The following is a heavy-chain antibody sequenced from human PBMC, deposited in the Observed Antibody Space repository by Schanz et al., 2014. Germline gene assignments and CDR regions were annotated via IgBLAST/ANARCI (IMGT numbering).Heavy chain of an antibody. CDR2: IKKDGSEN. V-gene: IGHV3-7*01. CDR1: RLTFANED. Sequence: EEQMVESGGGLVKPGGSLILSCAASRLTFANEDIHWVRQAPGKGLEWVANIKKDGSENYYADSVKGRFIISRDNAKNFLYLQMNSLRDEDTAVYYCARGGATRFDYWGQGTLVTVSS. J-gene: IGHJ4*02. CDR3: ARGGATRFDY. D-gene: IGHD1-26*01.